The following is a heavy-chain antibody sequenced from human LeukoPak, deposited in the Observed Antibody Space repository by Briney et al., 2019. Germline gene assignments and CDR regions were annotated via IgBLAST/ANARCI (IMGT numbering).Heavy chain of an antibody. D-gene: IGHD3-10*01. Sequence: SETLSLTCAVLGGSFSDYSWTWIRQTPGKGLEWIGEINHRGGTNYNPSLKSRLTISVDTSKNQFSLNLTSVTAADTAVYYCASGVGEFFPDAFNIWGQGTMVGVFS. J-gene: IGHJ3*02. CDR2: INHRGGT. CDR1: GGSFSDYS. V-gene: IGHV4-34*01. CDR3: ASGVGEFFPDAFNI.